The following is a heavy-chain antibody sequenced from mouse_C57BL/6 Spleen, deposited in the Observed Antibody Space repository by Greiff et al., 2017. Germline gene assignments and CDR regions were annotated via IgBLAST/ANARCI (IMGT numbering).Heavy chain of an antibody. J-gene: IGHJ2*01. V-gene: IGHV1-64*01. CDR3: AIFITTVEYDFDY. Sequence: QVQLQQPGAELVKPGASVKLSCKASGYTFTSYWMHWVKQRPGQGLEWIGMIHPNSGSTNYNEKFKSKATLTVDKSSSTAYMQLSSLTSEDSAVYYCAIFITTVEYDFDYWGQGTTLTVSS. D-gene: IGHD1-1*01. CDR2: IHPNSGST. CDR1: GYTFTSYW.